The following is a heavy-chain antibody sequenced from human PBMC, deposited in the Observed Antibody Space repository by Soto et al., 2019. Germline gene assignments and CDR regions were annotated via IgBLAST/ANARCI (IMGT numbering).Heavy chain of an antibody. J-gene: IGHJ6*02. CDR3: ARDFPFYYGMDV. V-gene: IGHV3-7*01. D-gene: IGHD3-16*01. Sequence: WWSLRLSCSASGFTRRSSWMGWVRQAPGKGLEWVANIKQDGGERNYLDSVKGRFTISRDNAENSLFLQMNSLRAEDTAVYYCARDFPFYYGMDVWGQGTTVTVSS. CDR2: IKQDGGER. CDR1: GFTRRSSW.